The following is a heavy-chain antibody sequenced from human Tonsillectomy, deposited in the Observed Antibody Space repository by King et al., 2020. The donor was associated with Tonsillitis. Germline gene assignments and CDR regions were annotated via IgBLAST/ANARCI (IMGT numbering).Heavy chain of an antibody. CDR1: GGSISTYY. CDR3: ARVGYSSGWYDWYFDG. J-gene: IGHJ2*01. Sequence: QLQESGPGLVKTSETLSLTCTVSGGSISTYYWSWIRQPAGKGLEWIGRIYASGGTNHSPSLNSRVTMSVDTSKNQFSLKLSSVTAADTAVYYCARVGYSSGWYDWYFDGWGRGPLVTVSS. V-gene: IGHV4-4*07. CDR2: IYASGGT. D-gene: IGHD6-19*01.